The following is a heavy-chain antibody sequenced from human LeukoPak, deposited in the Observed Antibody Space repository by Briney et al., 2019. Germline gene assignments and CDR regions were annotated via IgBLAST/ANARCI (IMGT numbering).Heavy chain of an antibody. J-gene: IGHJ4*02. CDR1: GYTFTSNY. CDR3: ARGGWLGKPQRVDY. Sequence: ASVKVSCKASGYTFTSNYIHWVRQAPGQGLEWMGMIYPRDGSTSYAQKFQGRVTVTRDTSTSTVHMELSGLRSEDTAVYYCARGGWLGKPQRVDYWGQGTLVTVSS. V-gene: IGHV1-46*01. CDR2: IYPRDGST. D-gene: IGHD6-19*01.